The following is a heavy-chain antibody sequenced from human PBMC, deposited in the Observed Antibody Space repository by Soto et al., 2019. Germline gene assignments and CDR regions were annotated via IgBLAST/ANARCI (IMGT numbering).Heavy chain of an antibody. CDR3: ARDRLGPPGYCSSTSCYSGGMDV. D-gene: IGHD2-2*02. J-gene: IGHJ6*02. Sequence: GASVKVSCKASGYTFTSYYMHWVRQAPGQGLEWMGIINPSGGSTSYAQKFQGRVTMTRDTSTSTVYMELSSLRSEDTAVYYCARDRLGPPGYCSSTSCYSGGMDVWGQGTTVTVSS. CDR1: GYTFTSYY. V-gene: IGHV1-46*01. CDR2: INPSGGST.